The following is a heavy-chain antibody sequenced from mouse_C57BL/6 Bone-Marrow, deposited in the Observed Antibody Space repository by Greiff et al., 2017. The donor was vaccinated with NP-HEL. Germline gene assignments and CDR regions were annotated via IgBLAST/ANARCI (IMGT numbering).Heavy chain of an antibody. V-gene: IGHV1-76*01. CDR3: ARMGY. J-gene: IGHJ2*01. CDR2: IYPGSGNT. Sequence: LQESGAELVRPGASVKLSCKASGYTFTDYYINWVKQRPGQGLEWIARIYPGSGNTYYNEKFKGKATLTAEKSSSTAYMQLSSLTSEDSAVYFCARMGYWGQGTTLTVSS. CDR1: GYTFTDYY.